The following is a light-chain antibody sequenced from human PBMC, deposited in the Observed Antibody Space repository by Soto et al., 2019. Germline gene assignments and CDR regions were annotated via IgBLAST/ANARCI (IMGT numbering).Light chain of an antibody. CDR2: GAS. Sequence: EIVMTQSPATLSVSPGGKGTLSCRASQSVVTNLAWYQQRPGQAPRLLIYGASTRATGVPARFSGSGSGTEFTLTISSLQSEDFAVYFCQQYHDWPLTFGGGTKVEI. J-gene: IGKJ4*01. CDR1: QSVVTN. V-gene: IGKV3-15*01. CDR3: QQYHDWPLT.